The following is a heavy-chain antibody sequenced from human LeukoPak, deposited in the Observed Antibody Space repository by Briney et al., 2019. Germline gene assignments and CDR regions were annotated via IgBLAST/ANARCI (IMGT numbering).Heavy chain of an antibody. CDR2: ISYDGSNK. D-gene: IGHD5-18*01. CDR1: GFTFSSYG. CDR3: AKVVRTAMVPWYYYYYGMDV. V-gene: IGHV3-30*18. Sequence: GGSLRLSCAASGFTFSSYGMHWVRQAPGKGLEWVAVISYDGSNKYYADSVKGRFTISRDNSRNTLYLQMNSLRAEDTAVDYCAKVVRTAMVPWYYYYYGMDVWGQGTTVTVSS. J-gene: IGHJ6*02.